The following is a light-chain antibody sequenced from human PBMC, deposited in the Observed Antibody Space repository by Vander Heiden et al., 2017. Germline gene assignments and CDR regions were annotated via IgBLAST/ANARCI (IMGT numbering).Light chain of an antibody. CDR3: ASWDESLSGVV. V-gene: IGLV1-47*01. CDR2: MSS. Sequence: QSVLTQPPSASGTPGQRASISCSGSRSNIATNYVYWYQQLPGTAPKLLIYMSSQRPSGVPDRFSGSKSGTSASLAISGLRSEDEADYYCASWDESLSGVVFGGGTKLTVL. J-gene: IGLJ2*01. CDR1: RSNIATNY.